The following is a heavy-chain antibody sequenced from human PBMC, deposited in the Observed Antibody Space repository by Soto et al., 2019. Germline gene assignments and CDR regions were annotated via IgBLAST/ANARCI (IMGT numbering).Heavy chain of an antibody. CDR2: NNLGYCDT. CDR1: CYSFASYW. V-gene: IGHV5-51*01. J-gene: IGHJ6*02. Sequence: VFLKTLFRGSCYSFASYWVGRVRQIPGKGLDWMGINNLGYCDTRYSPSFQGQVTIPADKSINTAYLQWSSLKASDTAMYYCARIRGGWGDYYYGMDVWGQGTTVTVSS. D-gene: IGHD3-16*01. CDR3: ARIRGGWGDYYYGMDV.